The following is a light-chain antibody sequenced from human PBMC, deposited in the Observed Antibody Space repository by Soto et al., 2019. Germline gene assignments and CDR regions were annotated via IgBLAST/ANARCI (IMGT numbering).Light chain of an antibody. CDR2: GAS. CDR1: QSVSTK. J-gene: IGKJ2*01. CDR3: LQYNNSPYT. Sequence: EIVMTQSPVTLSVSPGERGTLSCRASQSVSTKLLWYQQKPGQAPRLLIYGASTRATGIPARFSGGGSGTEFSLTISSLQSEDFAVYYCLQYNNSPYTFGQGTRVEI. V-gene: IGKV3-15*01.